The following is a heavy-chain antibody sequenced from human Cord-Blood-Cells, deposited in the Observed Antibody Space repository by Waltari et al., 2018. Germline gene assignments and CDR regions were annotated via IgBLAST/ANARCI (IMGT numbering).Heavy chain of an antibody. D-gene: IGHD3-22*01. CDR2: INHSGST. Sequence: QVQLQQWGAGLLKPSETLSLTCAVYGGSFSGYYCSWIRPPPGKGLEWIGEINHSGSTNYNPSLKSRVTISVDTSKNQFSLKLSSVTAADTAVYYCARYSTDSSGYYFDYWGQGTLVTVSS. J-gene: IGHJ4*02. V-gene: IGHV4-34*01. CDR1: GGSFSGYY. CDR3: ARYSTDSSGYYFDY.